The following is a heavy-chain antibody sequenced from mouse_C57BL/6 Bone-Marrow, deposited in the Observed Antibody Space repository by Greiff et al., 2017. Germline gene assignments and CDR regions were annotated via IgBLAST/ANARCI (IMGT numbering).Heavy chain of an antibody. CDR1: GFTFSSYA. V-gene: IGHV5-4*01. CDR2: ISDGGSYT. D-gene: IGHD2-13*01. Sequence: EVQGVESGAGLVKPGGSLKLSCAASGFTFSSYAMSWVRQTPEQGLEWVATISDGGSYTYYPDNVKGRVTISRDNAKNNLYLQMSHLKSEDTAMYYCAREGYSDYEDAMDYWGQGTSVTVSS. J-gene: IGHJ4*01. CDR3: AREGYSDYEDAMDY.